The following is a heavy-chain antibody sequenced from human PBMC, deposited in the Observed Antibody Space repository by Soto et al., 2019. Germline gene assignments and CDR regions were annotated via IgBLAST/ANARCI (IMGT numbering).Heavy chain of an antibody. Sequence: SVKVSCKASGFTFTSSAVKWVRQARGQRLEWIGWIVVGSGNTNYAQKFPERVTITRDMSTSTAYMELSSLRSEDTAVYYCAAESREVNYGMDVWGQGTTVTVSS. CDR2: IVVGSGNT. J-gene: IGHJ6*02. CDR1: GFTFTSSA. CDR3: AAESREVNYGMDV. D-gene: IGHD1-26*01. V-gene: IGHV1-58*01.